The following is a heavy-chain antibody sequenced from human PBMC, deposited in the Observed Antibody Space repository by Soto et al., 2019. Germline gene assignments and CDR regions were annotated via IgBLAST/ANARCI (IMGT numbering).Heavy chain of an antibody. Sequence: QVQLQQWGAGLLKPSETLSLTCAVYGGSFSGYYWNWIRQPPGKGLEWIGEINHSGSTNYNPSLKSRATISVDTYRSQFSLKLSSVTAAETAVYYCARAIAVAGLGYWGQGTLVTVSS. D-gene: IGHD6-19*01. CDR3: ARAIAVAGLGY. J-gene: IGHJ4*02. V-gene: IGHV4-34*01. CDR1: GGSFSGYY. CDR2: INHSGST.